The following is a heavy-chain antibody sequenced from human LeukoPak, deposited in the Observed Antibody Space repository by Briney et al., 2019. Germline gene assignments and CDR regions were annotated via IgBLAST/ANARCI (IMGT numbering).Heavy chain of an antibody. Sequence: GGSLRLSCAASGFTFHGYPMTWVRQAPGKGLEWVSTISGSGLSTYYADSVKGRFSISRDNSNQTLYLQMSSVRADDTAVYYCARGQGVVVATTRGYFGYWGQGALVTVSS. CDR3: ARGQGVVVATTRGYFGY. D-gene: IGHD2-15*01. CDR2: ISGSGLST. J-gene: IGHJ4*02. V-gene: IGHV3-23*01. CDR1: GFTFHGYP.